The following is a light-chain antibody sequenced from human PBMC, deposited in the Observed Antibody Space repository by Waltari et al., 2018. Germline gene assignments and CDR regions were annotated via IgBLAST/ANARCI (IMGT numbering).Light chain of an antibody. CDR1: SSNIGNNY. CDR2: ENN. CDR3: ATWDNSLTAAV. J-gene: IGLJ2*01. V-gene: IGLV1-51*01. Sequence: QSVLTQPPSLSAAPGEKVTISCSGSSSNIGNNYVSWYQHLPGTAPKLLIYENNKRPSGFPDRSSGSRSGTSATLGITGLQTGDEADYYCATWDNSLTAAVFGGGSKLTVL.